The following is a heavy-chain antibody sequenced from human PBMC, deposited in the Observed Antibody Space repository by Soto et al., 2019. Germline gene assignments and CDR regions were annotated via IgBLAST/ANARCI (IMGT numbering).Heavy chain of an antibody. V-gene: IGHV1-69*13. CDR1: GGTFSSYA. CDR2: IIPIFGTA. CDR3: ASGLFRGDGYYGMDV. D-gene: IGHD3-10*01. Sequence: ASVKVSCKASGGTFSSYAISWVRQAPGQGLEWMGGIIPIFGTANYAQKFQGRVTITADESTSTAYMELSSLRSEDTAVYYCASGLFRGDGYYGMDVWGQGTTVTVSS. J-gene: IGHJ6*02.